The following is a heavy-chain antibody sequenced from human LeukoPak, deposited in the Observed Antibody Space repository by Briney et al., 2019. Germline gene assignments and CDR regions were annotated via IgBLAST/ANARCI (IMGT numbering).Heavy chain of an antibody. D-gene: IGHD2-2*01. Sequence: ASVKVSCKASGYTFTGYYLHWVRQAPGQGLEWMGWIHPNSGDTDYAQKFQGRVTMTRDTSISTAYMELSRLRSDDTAVYYCARVSGRYCSSTSCRDLVKFDSWGQGTLVTVSS. CDR2: IHPNSGDT. J-gene: IGHJ4*02. V-gene: IGHV1-2*02. CDR1: GYTFTGYY. CDR3: ARVSGRYCSSTSCRDLVKFDS.